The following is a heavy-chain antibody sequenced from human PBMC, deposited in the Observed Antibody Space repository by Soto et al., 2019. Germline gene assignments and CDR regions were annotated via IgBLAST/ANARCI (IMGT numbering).Heavy chain of an antibody. Sequence: QITLKESGPTLVKPTQTLTLTCTFSGFSLSTSGVGVGWIRQPPGKALEWLALIYWNDDKRYSPSLKSRLTITKDTSKNQVVLTMTNMDPVDTATYYCAHSGFYYDSSGYPDYYYYGMDVWGQGTTVTVSS. CDR1: GFSLSTSGVG. CDR2: IYWNDDK. J-gene: IGHJ6*02. CDR3: AHSGFYYDSSGYPDYYYYGMDV. V-gene: IGHV2-5*01. D-gene: IGHD3-22*01.